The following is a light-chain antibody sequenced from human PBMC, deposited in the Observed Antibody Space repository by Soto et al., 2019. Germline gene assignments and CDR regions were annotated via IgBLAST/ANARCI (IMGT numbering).Light chain of an antibody. J-gene: IGLJ2*01. V-gene: IGLV1-47*01. CDR3: AAWDDSLSVL. CDR2: RNN. CDR1: SSNIGSYY. Sequence: QSVLTQPPSASGTPGQRVTISCSGSSSNIGSYYVYWYQQLPGTAPKLLIYRNNERPSGVPDRFSGSKSGTSASLAISGLRSEDEADYYCAAWDDSLSVLFGGGTQLPVL.